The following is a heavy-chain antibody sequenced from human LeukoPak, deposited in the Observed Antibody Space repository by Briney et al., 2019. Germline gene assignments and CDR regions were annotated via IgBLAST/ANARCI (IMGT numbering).Heavy chain of an antibody. CDR1: GFTFSSYG. V-gene: IGHV3-33*01. CDR3: ARLGDAFDI. J-gene: IGHJ3*02. Sequence: PGRSLRLSCAVSGFTFSSYGMRWVRQAPGKGLEWVAVIWYDGSNKYYADSVKGRFTISRDNSKNTLYLQMNSLRAEDTAVYYCARLGDAFDIWGQGTMVTVSS. D-gene: IGHD1-26*01. CDR2: IWYDGSNK.